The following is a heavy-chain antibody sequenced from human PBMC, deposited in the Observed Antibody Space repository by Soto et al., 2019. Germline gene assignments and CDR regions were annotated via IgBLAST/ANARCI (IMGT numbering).Heavy chain of an antibody. CDR1: GFTFSSYG. CDR3: ARDLRLGFLEEAFDY. V-gene: IGHV3-33*01. D-gene: IGHD3-3*02. CDR2: IWYDGSNK. Sequence: QVQLVESGGGVVQPGRSLRLSCAASGFTFSSYGMHWVRQASGKGLEWVAVIWYDGSNKYYADSVKGRFTISRDNSKNTLYLQMNSLRAEDTAVYYCARDLRLGFLEEAFDYWGQGTLVTVSS. J-gene: IGHJ4*02.